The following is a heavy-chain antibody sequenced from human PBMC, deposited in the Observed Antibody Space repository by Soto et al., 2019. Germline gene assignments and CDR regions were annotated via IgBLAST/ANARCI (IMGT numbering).Heavy chain of an antibody. D-gene: IGHD5-12*01. Sequence: QVQLVESGGGVVQPGRSLRLSCAASGFTFSSYGMHWVRQAPGKGLEWVAVISYDGSNKYYADSVKGRFTISRDNSKNTVYLPMNNLRAQDTAVYYCAKDLRDGYNPGLDYWGQGTLVTVSS. CDR2: ISYDGSNK. CDR3: AKDLRDGYNPGLDY. J-gene: IGHJ4*02. CDR1: GFTFSSYG. V-gene: IGHV3-30*18.